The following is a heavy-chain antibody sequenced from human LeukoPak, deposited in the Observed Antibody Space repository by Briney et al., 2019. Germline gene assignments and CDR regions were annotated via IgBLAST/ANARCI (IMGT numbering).Heavy chain of an antibody. CDR1: GFTFNTYA. D-gene: IGHD6-19*01. CDR3: AKSPDVAGTGRFDY. V-gene: IGHV3-23*01. Sequence: TGGSLRLSCAASGFTFNTYAMNWVRLAPGKGLEWVSTISGSGGSTYYADSVKGRFTISRDNPKNTLYLQMNSLRTDDTAVYYCAKSPDVAGTGRFDYWGQGTLVTVSS. J-gene: IGHJ4*02. CDR2: ISGSGGST.